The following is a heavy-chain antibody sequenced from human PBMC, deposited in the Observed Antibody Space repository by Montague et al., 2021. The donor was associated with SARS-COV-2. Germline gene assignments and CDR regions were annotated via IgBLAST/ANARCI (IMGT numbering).Heavy chain of an antibody. CDR3: AGISKYSYGIYYYGMDV. CDR2: IYYSGTT. J-gene: IGHJ6*02. V-gene: IGHV4-59*01. D-gene: IGHD5-18*01. Sequence: SETLSLTCTVSGGSITSYYWSWIRQPPGKGLEWLGYIYYSGTTTSNPSLKTRAPISVDTPKNQFSLKLSSVTAADTAVYYCAGISKYSYGIYYYGMDVWGQGTTITVSS. CDR1: GGSITSYY.